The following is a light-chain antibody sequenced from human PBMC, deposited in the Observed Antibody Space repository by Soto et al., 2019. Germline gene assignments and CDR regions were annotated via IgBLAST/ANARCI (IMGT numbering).Light chain of an antibody. Sequence: QSALTQPPSVSGAPGQRVTISCTGSSSNIGAGYDVHWYQQLPGTAPKLPIYGNSNRPSGVPDRFAGSKSGTSASLAITGLQAEDEADYYCQSYDSSLSGWEVFGTGTKVTVL. J-gene: IGLJ1*01. CDR1: SSNIGAGYD. V-gene: IGLV1-40*01. CDR2: GNS. CDR3: QSYDSSLSGWEV.